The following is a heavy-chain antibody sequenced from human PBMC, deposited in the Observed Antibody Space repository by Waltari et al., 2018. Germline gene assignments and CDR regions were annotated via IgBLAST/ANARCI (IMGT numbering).Heavy chain of an antibody. Sequence: QVQLVQSGAEVKKPGSSVKVSCKASGGTFSSYAISWVRQAPGQGLEWMGGIIPILGIANYAQKFQGRVTMTEDTSTDTAYMELSSLRSEDTAVYYCAKGADDFWSGYFYDYWGQGTLVTVSS. CDR3: AKGADDFWSGYFYDY. V-gene: IGHV1-69*04. J-gene: IGHJ4*02. CDR2: IIPILGIA. D-gene: IGHD3-3*01. CDR1: GGTFSSYA.